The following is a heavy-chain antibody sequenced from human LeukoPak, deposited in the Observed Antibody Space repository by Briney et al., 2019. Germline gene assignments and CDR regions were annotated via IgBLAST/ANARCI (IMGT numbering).Heavy chain of an antibody. Sequence: GASVKVSCKASGGTFSSYAISWVRQAPGQGLEWMGGIIPIFGTANYAQKFQGRVTITADESTSTAYIELSSLRSEDTAAYYCARDGGGDQNPHYWGQGTLVTVSS. D-gene: IGHD2-21*02. CDR1: GGTFSSYA. J-gene: IGHJ4*02. CDR3: ARDGGGDQNPHY. CDR2: IIPIFGTA. V-gene: IGHV1-69*13.